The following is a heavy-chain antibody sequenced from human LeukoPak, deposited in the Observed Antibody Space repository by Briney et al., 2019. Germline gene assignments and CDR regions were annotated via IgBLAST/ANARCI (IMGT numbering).Heavy chain of an antibody. CDR1: GGSISSYY. CDR2: IYYSGST. CDR3: AREGWLQLDY. Sequence: SETLSLTCTVSGGSISSYYWSWIRQPPGKGLEWIGYIYYSGSTNYNPSLKSRVTISVDTSKNQFSLKLSSVTAADTAVYYCAREGWLQLDYWGQGTLVTVSS. J-gene: IGHJ4*02. V-gene: IGHV4-59*12. D-gene: IGHD5-24*01.